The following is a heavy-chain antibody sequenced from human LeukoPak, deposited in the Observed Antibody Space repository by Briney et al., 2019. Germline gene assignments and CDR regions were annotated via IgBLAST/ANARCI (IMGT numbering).Heavy chain of an antibody. D-gene: IGHD6-19*01. CDR3: ASPGIAVAVGP. V-gene: IGHV3-23*01. CDR2: ISGSGDTT. CDR1: GFSFSKYG. Sequence: GGSLRLSCAASGFSFSKYGMSWVRQAPGKGLEWVSAISGSGDTTYYADSVKGRFTISRDNSKNTLYLQMNSLRVADTAIYYCASPGIAVAVGPWGQGTLVIVSS. J-gene: IGHJ5*02.